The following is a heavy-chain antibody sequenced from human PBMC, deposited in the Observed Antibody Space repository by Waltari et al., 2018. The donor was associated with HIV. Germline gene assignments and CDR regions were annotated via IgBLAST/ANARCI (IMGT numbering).Heavy chain of an antibody. CDR1: GGPFFNYA. CDR3: ARGPYSGTYRYYFDY. Sequence: QVQLVQSGADVKEPGSSVKVSCKASGGPFFNYAIHWVCMASGQGLEWMGGIIPVFGTANYGQKFQGRVTITADKSTTTAHMELSGLRSDDTAIYFCARGPYSGTYRYYFDYWGQGSLVTVSS. J-gene: IGHJ4*02. D-gene: IGHD1-26*01. CDR2: IIPVFGTA. V-gene: IGHV1-69*14.